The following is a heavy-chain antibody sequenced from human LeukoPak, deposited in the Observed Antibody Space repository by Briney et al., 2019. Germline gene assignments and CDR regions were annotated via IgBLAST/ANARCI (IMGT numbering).Heavy chain of an antibody. J-gene: IGHJ4*02. CDR1: GFTFSSYS. V-gene: IGHV3-21*01. CDR3: ARATDANTRYSSGGC. Sequence: PGGSLRLSCAASGFTFSSYSMNWVRQAPGKGLEWVSSISSSSSYIYYADSVKGRFTISRDNPKNSLYLQMNSLRAEDTAVYYCARATDANTRYSSGGCWGQGTLVTVSS. CDR2: ISSSSSYI. D-gene: IGHD6-25*01.